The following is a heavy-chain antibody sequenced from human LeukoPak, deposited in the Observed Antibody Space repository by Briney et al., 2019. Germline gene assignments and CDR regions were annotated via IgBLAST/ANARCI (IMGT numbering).Heavy chain of an antibody. J-gene: IGHJ4*02. CDR3: AKRGVVIRAFQVGFHKEAYYFDS. Sequence: PGGSLRLSCAVSGITLSNYGMSWVRQAPGKGLEWVAGISDSGGSTKYADSVKGRFTISRDNPKNTLSLQMSSLRAEDTAVYFCAKRGVVIRAFQVGFHKEAYYFDSWGQGALVTVSS. D-gene: IGHD3-10*01. CDR2: ISDSGGST. CDR1: GITLSNYG. V-gene: IGHV3-23*01.